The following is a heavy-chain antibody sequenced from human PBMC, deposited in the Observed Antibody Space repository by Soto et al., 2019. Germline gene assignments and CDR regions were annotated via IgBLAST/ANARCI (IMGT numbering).Heavy chain of an antibody. J-gene: IGHJ4*02. CDR1: GFTFTDYY. Sequence: QVQLVESGGGLVKPGGSLRLSCAASGFTFTDYYMSWNRQAPGKGLEWVAYISGSGSTIYYADSVKGRFTISRDNAKNSLYLQMNSLRAEDTAMYYCTRDRPQWSPILRNDQWGQGTLVTVSS. V-gene: IGHV3-11*01. D-gene: IGHD2-15*01. CDR3: TRDRPQWSPILRNDQ. CDR2: ISGSGSTI.